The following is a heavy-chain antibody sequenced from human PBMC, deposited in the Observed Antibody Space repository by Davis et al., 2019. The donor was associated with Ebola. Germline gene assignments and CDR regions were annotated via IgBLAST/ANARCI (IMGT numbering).Heavy chain of an antibody. Sequence: PSETLSLTCTVSDVSITTYFWSWIRQPPGKGLEWVGYIHHSGSANSNPSLKSRVTFSIDTSKSQVSLKLTSVTAADTAVYYCARDTRPCGGDCYDDTFDMWGQGTMVIVSS. V-gene: IGHV4-59*12. CDR2: IHHSGSA. CDR1: DVSITTYF. CDR3: ARDTRPCGGDCYDDTFDM. J-gene: IGHJ3*02. D-gene: IGHD2-21*01.